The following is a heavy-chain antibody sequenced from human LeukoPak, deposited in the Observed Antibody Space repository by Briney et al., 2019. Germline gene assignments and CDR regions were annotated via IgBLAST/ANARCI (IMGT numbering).Heavy chain of an antibody. Sequence: GGSLRLSCAASGFTFSAYWMSWVRQAPGKGLEWVSVIYSGGSTYYADSVKGRFTTSRDNSKNTLYLQMNSLRAEDTAVYYCAKGSYGQFDPWGQGTLVTVSS. D-gene: IGHD5-18*01. J-gene: IGHJ5*02. CDR3: AKGSYGQFDP. V-gene: IGHV3-66*01. CDR2: IYSGGST. CDR1: GFTFSAYW.